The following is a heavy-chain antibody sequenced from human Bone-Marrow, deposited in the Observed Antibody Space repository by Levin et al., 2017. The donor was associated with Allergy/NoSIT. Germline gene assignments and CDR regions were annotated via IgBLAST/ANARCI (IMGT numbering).Heavy chain of an antibody. CDR3: ARLDDYVWGNYRPSYYYFDY. Sequence: SQTLSLTCSVSGDSMSSYYWSWIRQPPGKGLEWIGYVSYSGSTNYNPSLKSRLTISVDTSKNEVSLRLRSVTAADTAVYYCARLDDYVWGNYRPSYYYFDYWGLGTLVSVSS. CDR2: VSYSGST. D-gene: IGHD3-16*02. CDR1: GDSMSSYY. V-gene: IGHV4-59*01. J-gene: IGHJ4*02.